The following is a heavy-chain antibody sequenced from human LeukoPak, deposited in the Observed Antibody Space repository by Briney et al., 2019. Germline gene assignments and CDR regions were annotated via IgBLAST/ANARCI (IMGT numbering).Heavy chain of an antibody. CDR1: GFTFSSYW. J-gene: IGHJ6*02. CDR2: INPDGSTT. V-gene: IGHV3-74*01. Sequence: PGGSLRLSCAASGFTFSSYWMHWVRQAPEKGLVWVSRINPDGSTTTYADSVEGRFTISRDNAKNSLYLQMNSLRAEDTALYYCAKDMAGYCSGGNCWYYYGMDVWGQGTTVTVSS. D-gene: IGHD2-15*01. CDR3: AKDMAGYCSGGNCWYYYGMDV.